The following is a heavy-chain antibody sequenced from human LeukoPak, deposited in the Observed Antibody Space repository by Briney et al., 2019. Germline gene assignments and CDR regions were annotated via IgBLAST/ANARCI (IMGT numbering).Heavy chain of an antibody. CDR3: ARGGDLKYCSGGSCYSVDY. D-gene: IGHD2-15*01. CDR1: GFTFSSYA. Sequence: GGSLRLSCAASGFTFSSYAMSWVRQAPGKGLEWVSVISGSVGSTYYADSVKGRFTISRDNSENTLYLQMNSLRPEDTAVYYCARGGDLKYCSGGSCYSVDYWGQGTLVTVSS. J-gene: IGHJ4*02. V-gene: IGHV3-23*01. CDR2: ISGSVGST.